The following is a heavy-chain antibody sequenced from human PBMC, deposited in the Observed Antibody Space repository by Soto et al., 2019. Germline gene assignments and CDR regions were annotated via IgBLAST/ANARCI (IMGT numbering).Heavy chain of an antibody. CDR2: AWYDGTNR. D-gene: IGHD3-3*01. CDR3: AKDITIFPVGMDV. J-gene: IGHJ6*02. Sequence: GGSLRLSCAASGFNFSRYDLHWGRQAPGKGLEWVAVAWYDGTNRYYADSVKGRFTISRDNSKNTLYLQRNSLRAEDTAVYYCAKDITIFPVGMDVWGQGTTVTVSS. V-gene: IGHV3-33*06. CDR1: GFNFSRYD.